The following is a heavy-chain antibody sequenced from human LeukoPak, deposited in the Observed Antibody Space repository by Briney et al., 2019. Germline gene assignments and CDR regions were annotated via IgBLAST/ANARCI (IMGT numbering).Heavy chain of an antibody. CDR1: GFTFSSYG. CDR2: IWYDGSNK. Sequence: GGSLRLSCAASGFTFSSYGMHWVRQAPGKGLEWVAVIWYDGSNKYYADSVKGRFTISGDNSKNTLYLQMNSLRAEDTAVYYCAKDSADYYDSSGYFRFYYYYYYMDVWGKGTTVTVSS. CDR3: AKDSADYYDSSGYFRFYYYYYYMDV. D-gene: IGHD3-22*01. V-gene: IGHV3-33*06. J-gene: IGHJ6*03.